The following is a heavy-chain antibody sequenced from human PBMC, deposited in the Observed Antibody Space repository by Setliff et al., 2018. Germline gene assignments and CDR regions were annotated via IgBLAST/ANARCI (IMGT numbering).Heavy chain of an antibody. D-gene: IGHD6-25*01. J-gene: IGHJ5*02. CDR1: GLSVSRSY. V-gene: IGHV3-53*01. Sequence: SLRLSCAAFGLSVSRSYMAWVRQVPGKGLQWVSLIYSSFYGGITFYSDSVKGRFTISRDNSNNTVYLHMNNLRADDTAVFYCVPGRGSWGQGALVTVSS. CDR3: VPGRGS. CDR2: IYSSFYGGIT.